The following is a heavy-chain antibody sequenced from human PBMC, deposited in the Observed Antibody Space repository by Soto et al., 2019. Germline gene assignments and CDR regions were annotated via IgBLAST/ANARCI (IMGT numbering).Heavy chain of an antibody. Sequence: GESLKISCKGSGYRFTSYWIAWVRQMPGKGLEWMGIIYPDDSDTRYSPSFQGQVTISADKSISTAYLQWSSLKASDTAMYYCARTSAAGKYYYGMDVWGQGTMVTVSS. CDR3: ARTSAAGKYYYGMDV. CDR2: IYPDDSDT. V-gene: IGHV5-51*01. J-gene: IGHJ6*02. CDR1: GYRFTSYW. D-gene: IGHD6-13*01.